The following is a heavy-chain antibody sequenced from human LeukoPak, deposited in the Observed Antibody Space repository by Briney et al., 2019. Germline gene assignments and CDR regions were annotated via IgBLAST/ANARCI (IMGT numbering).Heavy chain of an antibody. J-gene: IGHJ4*02. V-gene: IGHV4-34*01. Sequence: PSETLSLTCAVYGGSFSGYYWSWIRQPPGKGLEWIGEINHSGGTNYNPSLKSRVTISVDTSKNQFSLKLSSVTAADTAVYYCARGRADYVWGSYRSPLDFDYWGQGTLVTVSS. CDR3: ARGRADYVWGSYRSPLDFDY. CDR2: INHSGGT. D-gene: IGHD3-16*02. CDR1: GGSFSGYY.